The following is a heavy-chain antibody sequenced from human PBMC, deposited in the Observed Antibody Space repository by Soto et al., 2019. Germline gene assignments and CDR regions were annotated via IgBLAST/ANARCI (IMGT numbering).Heavy chain of an antibody. V-gene: IGHV1-8*02. Sequence: ASVKVSCKASGGTFSSYAISWVRQAPGQGLEWMGWMNPNSGNTGYAQKFQGRVTMTRNTSISTAYMELSSLRSEDTAVYYCASVKVAGLDAFDIWGQGTMVTVSS. J-gene: IGHJ3*02. CDR3: ASVKVAGLDAFDI. CDR1: GGTFSSYA. CDR2: MNPNSGNT. D-gene: IGHD6-19*01.